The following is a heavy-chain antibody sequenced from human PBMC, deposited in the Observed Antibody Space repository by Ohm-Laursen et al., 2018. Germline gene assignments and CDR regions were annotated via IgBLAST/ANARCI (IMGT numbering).Heavy chain of an antibody. CDR1: GDSISSYY. Sequence: GTLSLTCTVSGDSISSYYWSWIRQPAGKGLEWIGRIYTSGSTNYNPSLKSRVTMSVDTSKNQFSLKLSSVTAADTAVYYCASIAVAGTDYWGQGTLVTVSS. CDR3: ASIAVAGTDY. D-gene: IGHD6-19*01. J-gene: IGHJ4*02. V-gene: IGHV4-4*07. CDR2: IYTSGST.